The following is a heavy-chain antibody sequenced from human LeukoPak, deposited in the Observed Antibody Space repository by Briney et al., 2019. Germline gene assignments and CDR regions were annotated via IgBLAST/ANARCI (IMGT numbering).Heavy chain of an antibody. Sequence: SETLSLTCTVSGGSISSSSYYWGWIRQPPGKGLEWIGSIYYSGSTYYNPSLKSRVTISLDTSKNQFSLKLSSVTAADTAVYYCARHNAAGKGADYWGQGTLVTVSS. D-gene: IGHD6-13*01. CDR1: GGSISSSSYY. V-gene: IGHV4-39*01. CDR2: IYYSGST. CDR3: ARHNAAGKGADY. J-gene: IGHJ4*02.